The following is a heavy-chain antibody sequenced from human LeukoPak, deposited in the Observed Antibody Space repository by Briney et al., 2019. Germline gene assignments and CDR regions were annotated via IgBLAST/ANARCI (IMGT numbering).Heavy chain of an antibody. CDR1: GFTFSDYY. V-gene: IGHV3-11*06. Sequence: PGGSLRLSCAASGFTFSDYYMSWIRHAPGNGLEWVSYISSSSSYTNYADSVKGRFTISRDNAKNSLYLQMNSLRVEDTAVYFCARGFLGTCSGASCYSGYWGQGTLLTVSS. CDR3: ARGFLGTCSGASCYSGY. D-gene: IGHD2-15*01. J-gene: IGHJ4*02. CDR2: ISSSSSYT.